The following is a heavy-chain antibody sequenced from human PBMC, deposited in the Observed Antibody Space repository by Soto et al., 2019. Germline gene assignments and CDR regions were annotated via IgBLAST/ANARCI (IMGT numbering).Heavy chain of an antibody. D-gene: IGHD1-26*01. Sequence: ASVKVSCKASGYTFTSYDINWVRQATGQGLEWIGWMNPNSGNTGYAQKFQGRVTMTRNTSISTAYMELSSLRSEDTAVYYCARGSWEPPLYYYYGMDVWGQGTTVTVSS. CDR2: MNPNSGNT. CDR1: GYTFTSYD. V-gene: IGHV1-8*01. CDR3: ARGSWEPPLYYYYGMDV. J-gene: IGHJ6*02.